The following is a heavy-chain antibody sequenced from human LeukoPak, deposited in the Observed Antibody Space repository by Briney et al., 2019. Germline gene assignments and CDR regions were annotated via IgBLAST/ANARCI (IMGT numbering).Heavy chain of an antibody. D-gene: IGHD1-26*01. CDR2: IKSKTDGGTT. V-gene: IGHV3-15*01. CDR1: GFTFSNAW. J-gene: IGHJ6*02. CDR3: TTDRRELDSGYYYYGMDV. Sequence: SGGSLRLSCAASGFTFSNAWMSWVRQAPGKGLEWVGRIKSKTDGGTTDYAAPVKGRFTISRDDSKNTLYLQMNSLKTEDKAVYYCTTDRRELDSGYYYYGMDVWGQGTTVTVSS.